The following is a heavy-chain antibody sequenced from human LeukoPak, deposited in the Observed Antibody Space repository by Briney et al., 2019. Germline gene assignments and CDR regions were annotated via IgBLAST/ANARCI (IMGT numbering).Heavy chain of an antibody. Sequence: GGSLRLSCAASGLTFSSYAMSLVRQAPGKGLEWVSTISDSGGSTYYAESVKGRFTISRDNSNNTLYLQMNSLRAEDTAVYYCAKRDTAYWGQGTLVTVSS. J-gene: IGHJ4*02. CDR1: GLTFSSYA. CDR3: AKRDTAY. V-gene: IGHV3-23*01. D-gene: IGHD5-18*01. CDR2: ISDSGGST.